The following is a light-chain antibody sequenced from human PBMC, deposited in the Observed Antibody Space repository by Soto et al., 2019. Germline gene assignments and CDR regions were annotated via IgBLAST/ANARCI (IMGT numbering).Light chain of an antibody. V-gene: IGKV3-20*01. Sequence: IVLTQSPGTLSLSPGERATLSCRASQSVTTQLAWYQQKPDQAPRLIIHGASSRATGVPDRITGSGSGTDFTLSISRLEPEDFAVYYCQQYGGSTRTFGQGTKVDIK. CDR2: GAS. CDR3: QQYGGSTRT. J-gene: IGKJ1*01. CDR1: QSVTTQ.